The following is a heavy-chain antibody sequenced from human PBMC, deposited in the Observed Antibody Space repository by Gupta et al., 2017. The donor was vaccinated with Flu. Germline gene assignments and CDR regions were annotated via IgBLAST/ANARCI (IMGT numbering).Heavy chain of an antibody. V-gene: IGHV6-1*01. J-gene: IGHJ4*02. CDR1: VSSNSAA. Sequence: VSSNSAAWNWIRQSPSRGLEWLGRTYYRSKWYKEYALSVKSRITINADTSKNQFSLQLNSVTPEDTAVYYCSSGWYYFDYWGQGTLVTVSS. CDR2: TYYRSKWYK. D-gene: IGHD6-19*01. CDR3: SSGWYYFDY.